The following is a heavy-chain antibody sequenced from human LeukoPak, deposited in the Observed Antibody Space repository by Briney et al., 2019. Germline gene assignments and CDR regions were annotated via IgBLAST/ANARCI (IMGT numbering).Heavy chain of an antibody. D-gene: IGHD6-25*01. CDR2: IYYSGST. CDR3: ARWGLVADPPYYYYGMDV. CDR1: GGSISSYY. Sequence: PSGTLSLTCTVSGGSISSYYWSWIRRPPGKGLEWIGYIYYSGSTNYNPSLKSRVTISVDTSKNQFSLKLSSVTAADTAVYYCARWGLVADPPYYYYGMDVWGQGTTVTVSS. J-gene: IGHJ6*02. V-gene: IGHV4-59*01.